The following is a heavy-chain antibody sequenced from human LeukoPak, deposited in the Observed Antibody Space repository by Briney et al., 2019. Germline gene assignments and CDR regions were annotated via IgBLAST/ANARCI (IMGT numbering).Heavy chain of an antibody. D-gene: IGHD2-15*01. CDR3: ARESLTDIVVVGAFDI. V-gene: IGHV3-21*01. J-gene: IGHJ3*02. CDR2: ISSSSSYI. CDR1: GFTFSSYS. Sequence: GSLRLSCAASGFTFSSYSMNWVRQAPGKGLEWVSSISSSSSYIYYADSVKGRFTISRDNAKNSLYLQMNSLRAEDTAVYYCARESLTDIVVVGAFDIWGQGTMVTVSS.